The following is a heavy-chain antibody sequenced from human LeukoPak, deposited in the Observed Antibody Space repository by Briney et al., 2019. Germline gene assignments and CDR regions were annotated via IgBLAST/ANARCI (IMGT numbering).Heavy chain of an antibody. V-gene: IGHV4-59*01. CDR2: IYYSGST. D-gene: IGHD3-10*01. J-gene: IGHJ3*02. CDR3: TRVEGSGPYDAFDI. Sequence: SETLSLTCTVSGGSPSSKYCSWIPQPPGKGLEWIGYIYYSGSTKYNPSLTSRVTISVDTSKTQFSLKLSSVTAADTAVYFCTRVEGSGPYDAFDIWGQGTMVTVSS. CDR1: GGSPSSKY.